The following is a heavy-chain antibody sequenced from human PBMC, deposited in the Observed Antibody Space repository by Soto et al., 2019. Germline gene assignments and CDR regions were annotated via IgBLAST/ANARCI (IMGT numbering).Heavy chain of an antibody. V-gene: IGHV3-7*01. CDR2: IKQDGSEK. Sequence: GGSLRLSCAASGFTFSSYWMSWVRQAPGKGLEWVANIKQDGSEKYYVDSVKGRFTISRDNAKNSLYLQMNSLRAEDTAVYYCARVIVVVPAAIIGDKRGAPPSAAFDIWGQGTMVTVSS. CDR3: ARVIVVVPAAIIGDKRGAPPSAAFDI. J-gene: IGHJ3*02. CDR1: GFTFSSYW. D-gene: IGHD2-2*02.